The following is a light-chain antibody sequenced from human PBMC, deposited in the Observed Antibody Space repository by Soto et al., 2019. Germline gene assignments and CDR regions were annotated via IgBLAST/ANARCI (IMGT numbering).Light chain of an antibody. V-gene: IGLV7-43*01. CDR2: STS. CDR3: LLYFDGVGV. Sequence: QAVVTQEPSLTVSPGGPVTLTCGSGPGSVTTSYYPTWVQQKPGQPPRTLFYSTSNRQSWTPAHFSASVRGGKAALTLSGVRPEDEADYYCLLYFDGVGVFGGGTKLTVL. CDR1: PGSVTTSYY. J-gene: IGLJ3*02.